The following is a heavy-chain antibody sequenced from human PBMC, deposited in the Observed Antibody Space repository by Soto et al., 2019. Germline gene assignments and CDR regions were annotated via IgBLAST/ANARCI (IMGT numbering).Heavy chain of an antibody. CDR1: GGSFSGYY. CDR3: ARWYSSPSYYGMDV. CDR2: INHSGST. J-gene: IGHJ6*02. D-gene: IGHD6-13*01. Sequence: PSETLSLTCAVYGGSFSGYYWSWIRQPPGKGLEWIGEINHSGSTNYNPSLKSRVTISVDTSKNQFSLKLSSVTAADTAVYYCARWYSSPSYYGMDVWGQGTTVTVSS. V-gene: IGHV4-34*01.